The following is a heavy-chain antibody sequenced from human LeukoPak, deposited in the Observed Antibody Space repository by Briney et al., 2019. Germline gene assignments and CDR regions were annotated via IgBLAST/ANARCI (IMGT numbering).Heavy chain of an antibody. D-gene: IGHD6-13*01. Sequence: ASVKVSCKASGYTFTSYYMHWVRQAPGQGLEWMGIINPSGGSTSHAQKFQGRVTMTRDTSTSTVYMELSSLRSEDTAVYYCVSSPAAAGTKASFDYWGQGTLVTVSS. CDR1: GYTFTSYY. J-gene: IGHJ4*02. CDR2: INPSGGST. V-gene: IGHV1-46*01. CDR3: VSSPAAAGTKASFDY.